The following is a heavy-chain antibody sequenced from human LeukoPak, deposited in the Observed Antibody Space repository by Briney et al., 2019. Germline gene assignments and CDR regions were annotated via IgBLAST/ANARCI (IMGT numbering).Heavy chain of an antibody. CDR3: ARDPSVIGTGLDY. V-gene: IGHV1-2*03. Sequence: LAASVKVSCKASGYTFTGYYMHWVRQAPGQGLEWMGRINPNSGGTNYEQKFQGRVSMTRDTSIRTAFMELSSLRSDDTAVYYCARDPSVIGTGLDYWGQGTLVTVSS. J-gene: IGHJ4*02. CDR2: INPNSGGT. CDR1: GYTFTGYY. D-gene: IGHD2-21*01.